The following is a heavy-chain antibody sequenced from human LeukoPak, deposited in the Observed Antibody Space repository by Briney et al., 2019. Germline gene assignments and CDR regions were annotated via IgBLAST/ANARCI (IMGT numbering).Heavy chain of an antibody. V-gene: IGHV3-15*01. J-gene: IGHJ6*02. CDR1: GFIFSGQW. D-gene: IGHD6-19*01. CDR3: TTDAYSSGSGEYYYYYYGMDV. CDR2: IKSKTDGGTT. Sequence: GGSLRLSCAASGFIFSGQWMSWVRQAPGKGLEWVGRIKSKTDGGTTDYAAPVKGRFTISRDDSKNTLYLQMNSLKTEDTAVYYCTTDAYSSGSGEYYYYYYGMDVWGQGTTVTVPS.